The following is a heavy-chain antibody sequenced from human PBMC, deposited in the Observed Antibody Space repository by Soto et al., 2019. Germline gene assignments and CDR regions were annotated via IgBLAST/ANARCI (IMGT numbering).Heavy chain of an antibody. CDR3: ARSQAVSSGYYLDYYYYGMDV. J-gene: IGHJ6*02. CDR1: GFTFSSYG. CDR2: IWYDGSNK. Sequence: QVQLVESGGCVVQPGRSLRLSCAASGFTFSSYGMHWVRQAPGKGLEWVAVIWYDGSNKYYADSVKGRFTISRDNSKNTLYLQMNSLRAEDTAVYYCARSQAVSSGYYLDYYYYGMDVWGQGTTVTVSS. D-gene: IGHD3-22*01. V-gene: IGHV3-33*01.